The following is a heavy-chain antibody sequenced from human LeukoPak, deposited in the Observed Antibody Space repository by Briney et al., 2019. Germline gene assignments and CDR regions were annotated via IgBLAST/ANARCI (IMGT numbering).Heavy chain of an antibody. V-gene: IGHV3-21*01. CDR3: ARASPQYSSSDY. D-gene: IGHD6-6*01. CDR1: GFTFSSYS. Sequence: GGSLTVSCTASGFTFSSYSMNWLRQGAGKALEWVSSISSGSKYIYYADSVKGRFTISRDNARNSLYLQMNSLRAEDTAVYYCARASPQYSSSDYWGQGTLVTVSS. J-gene: IGHJ4*02. CDR2: ISSGSKYI.